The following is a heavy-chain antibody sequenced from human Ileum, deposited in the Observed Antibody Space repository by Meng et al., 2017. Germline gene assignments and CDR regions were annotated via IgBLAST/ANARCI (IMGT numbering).Heavy chain of an antibody. CDR2: MNQDGSGR. CDR1: GTSVGKSW. CDR3: VVWEVHNY. Sequence: GGSLRLSCAVAGTSVGKSWMSWIRQTPERGLEWVANMNQDGSGRYYVDSVKDRFSISKDNAKNSPYLQMNSLRVEDTAVYYCVVWEVHNYWGQVTLVTVSS. J-gene: IGHJ4*02. V-gene: IGHV3-7*01. D-gene: IGHD1-26*01.